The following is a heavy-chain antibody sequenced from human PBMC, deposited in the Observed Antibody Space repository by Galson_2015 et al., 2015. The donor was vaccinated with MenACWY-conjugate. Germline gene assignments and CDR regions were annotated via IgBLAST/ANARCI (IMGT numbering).Heavy chain of an antibody. D-gene: IGHD2-15*01. CDR1: GDSVSSDSAA. V-gene: IGHV6-1*01. J-gene: IGHJ4*02. CDR3: ARGVAARPFDY. Sequence: CAISGDSVSSDSAAWNWIRQSPPRGLEWLGRTYYRSKWYTDYAVSLNSRITINPDTSKNQFSLQLNSVTPEDSAVYYCARGVAARPFDYWGQGTLVTVSS. CDR2: TYYRSKWYT.